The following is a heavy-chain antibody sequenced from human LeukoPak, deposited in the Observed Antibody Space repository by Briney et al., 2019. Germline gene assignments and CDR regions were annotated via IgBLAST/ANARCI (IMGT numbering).Heavy chain of an antibody. Sequence: SETLSLTCAVYGGSFSGYYWSWIRQPPGKGLEWIGEINHSGSTNYNPSLESRVTISVDTSKNQFSLKLNSVTAADTAVYYCARGQILINYWGQGTLVTVSS. CDR2: INHSGST. CDR3: ARGQILINY. D-gene: IGHD2-8*01. V-gene: IGHV4-34*01. J-gene: IGHJ4*02. CDR1: GGSFSGYY.